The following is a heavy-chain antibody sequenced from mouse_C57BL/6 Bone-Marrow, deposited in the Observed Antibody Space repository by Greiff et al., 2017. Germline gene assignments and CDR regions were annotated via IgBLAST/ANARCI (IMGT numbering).Heavy chain of an antibody. CDR2: IYPGSGNT. J-gene: IGHJ4*01. CDR1: GYTFTDYY. CDR3: ARWNY. V-gene: IGHV1-76*01. Sequence: VQLQESGAELVRPGASVKLSCKASGYTFTDYYINWVKQRPGQGLEWIARIYPGSGNTYYNEKFKGKATLTAEKSSSTAYMQLSSLKSEDSAVYFCARWNYWGQGTSVTVSS.